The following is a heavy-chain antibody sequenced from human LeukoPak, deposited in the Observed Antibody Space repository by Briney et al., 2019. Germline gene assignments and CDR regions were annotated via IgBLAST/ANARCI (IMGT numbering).Heavy chain of an antibody. V-gene: IGHV1-18*01. J-gene: IGHJ3*02. CDR2: ISAYNGNT. CDR1: GCTFTIYG. D-gene: IGHD6-6*01. CDR3: ARDRMSIAAHVDI. Sequence: ASVTVSCKASGCTFTIYGISWVRQAPGQGLEWMGWISAYNGNTNYAQKLQGRVTMTTDTSTSTAYMELRSLRSDDTAVYYCARDRMSIAAHVDIWGQGTMVTVSS.